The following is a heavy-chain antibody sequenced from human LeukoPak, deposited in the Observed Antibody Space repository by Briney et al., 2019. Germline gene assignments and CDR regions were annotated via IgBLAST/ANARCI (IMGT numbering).Heavy chain of an antibody. J-gene: IGHJ4*02. D-gene: IGHD5-12*01. V-gene: IGHV1-18*01. CDR3: ARDHGGYETEFYFDY. CDR1: GYTFTSYG. Sequence: ASVKVSCKASGYTFTSYGISWVRQAPGQGLERMGWISCYNGDTKYAQKFQGRITLTTDTSTSTAYMELRSLRSDDTAVYFCARDHGGYETEFYFDYWAQGTLVTVSS. CDR2: ISCYNGDT.